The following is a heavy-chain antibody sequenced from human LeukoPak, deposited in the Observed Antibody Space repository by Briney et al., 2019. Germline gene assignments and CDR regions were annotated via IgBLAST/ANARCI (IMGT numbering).Heavy chain of an antibody. D-gene: IGHD3-10*01. CDR2: IYYRGST. V-gene: IGHV4-39*06. J-gene: IGHJ5*02. CDR1: DNSISTRDYY. Sequence: PSETLSLTCSVSDNSISTRDYYWGWIRQPPGKGLEWTVSIYYRGSTYYNSTLKSRATISVDTSKSQFTLRLSSVTAADTAVYYCARGCPVRGLYNWFDPWGQGTLVLVSS. CDR3: ARGCPVRGLYNWFDP.